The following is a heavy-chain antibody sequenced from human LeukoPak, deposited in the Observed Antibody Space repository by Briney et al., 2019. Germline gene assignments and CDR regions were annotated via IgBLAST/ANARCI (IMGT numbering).Heavy chain of an antibody. Sequence: GGSLRLSCAASGFTFSSYAMSWVRQAPGKGLEWVSAISGSGGSTYYADSVKGGFTISRDNSKNTLYLQMNSLRAEDTAVYYCAKGRDSSSWLDYFDYWGQGTLVTVSS. J-gene: IGHJ4*02. CDR3: AKGRDSSSWLDYFDY. V-gene: IGHV3-23*01. CDR1: GFTFSSYA. D-gene: IGHD6-13*01. CDR2: ISGSGGST.